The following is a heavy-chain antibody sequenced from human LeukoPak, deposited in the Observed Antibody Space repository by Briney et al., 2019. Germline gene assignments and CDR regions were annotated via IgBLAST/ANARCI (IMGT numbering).Heavy chain of an antibody. D-gene: IGHD5-18*01. CDR3: ARDGDTAMVSDY. V-gene: IGHV3-21*01. J-gene: IGHJ4*02. CDR2: ISRSSSYI. Sequence: GGSLRLSCVASGFTFSFYSMNWVRPAPGKGLEWVSSISRSSSYIHYADSVRGRFTISRDNAKNSLYLQMNSLRAEDTAVYYCARDGDTAMVSDYWGQGTLVTVSS. CDR1: GFTFSFYS.